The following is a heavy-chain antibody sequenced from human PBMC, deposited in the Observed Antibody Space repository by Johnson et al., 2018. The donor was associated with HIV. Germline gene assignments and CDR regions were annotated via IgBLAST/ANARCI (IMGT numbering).Heavy chain of an antibody. Sequence: VQLVESGGGLVQPGGSMRLSCAASGFTFSRYWMSWVRQAPGKGLEWVANIKQDGSEKYYVDSVKGRFTISRDNAKNSVYLQMNSLRAEDTAVYYCARELGGSSLPFGAFDIWGQGTMVTVSS. CDR2: IKQDGSEK. J-gene: IGHJ3*02. CDR1: GFTFSRYW. CDR3: ARELGGSSLPFGAFDI. V-gene: IGHV3-7*05. D-gene: IGHD6-13*01.